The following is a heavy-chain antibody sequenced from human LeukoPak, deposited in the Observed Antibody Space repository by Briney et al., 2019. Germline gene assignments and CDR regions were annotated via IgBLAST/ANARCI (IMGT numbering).Heavy chain of an antibody. Sequence: PGGSLRLSXAASGFTFSSYAMSWVRQAPGKGLEWVSAISGSGGSTYYADSVKGRFTISRDNSKNTLYLQMNSLRAEDTAVYYCAKDLPAFIVVVPAAVFDYWGQGTLVTVSS. J-gene: IGHJ4*02. CDR2: ISGSGGST. D-gene: IGHD2-2*01. CDR3: AKDLPAFIVVVPAAVFDY. CDR1: GFTFSSYA. V-gene: IGHV3-23*01.